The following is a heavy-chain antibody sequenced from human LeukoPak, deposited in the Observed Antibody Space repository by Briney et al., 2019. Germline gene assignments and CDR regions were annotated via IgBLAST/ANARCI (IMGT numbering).Heavy chain of an antibody. CDR3: AASSGYSPYYFDY. J-gene: IGHJ4*02. CDR2: IYYSGST. CDR1: GGSISSGGYY. V-gene: IGHV4-61*08. D-gene: IGHD3-22*01. Sequence: SQTLSLTCAVSGGSISSGGYYWSWIRQPPGKGLEWIGYIYYSGSTNYNPSLKSRVTISVDTSKNQFSLKLSSVTAADTAVYYCAASSGYSPYYFDYWGQGTLVTVSS.